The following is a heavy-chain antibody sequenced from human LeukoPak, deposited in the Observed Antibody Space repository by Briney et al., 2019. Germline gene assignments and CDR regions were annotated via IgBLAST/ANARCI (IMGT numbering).Heavy chain of an antibody. D-gene: IGHD6-6*01. CDR2: INPTGGST. J-gene: IGHJ4*02. CDR1: GYTFTSYD. Sequence: ASVKVSCKASGYTFTSYDINWVRQAPGQGLEWMGIINPTGGSTTYAQKFQGRVTMTRDTSTSTVYMELSSLRSDDTAVYYCARTAARRFDYWGQGTLVTVSS. CDR3: ARTAARRFDY. V-gene: IGHV1-46*01.